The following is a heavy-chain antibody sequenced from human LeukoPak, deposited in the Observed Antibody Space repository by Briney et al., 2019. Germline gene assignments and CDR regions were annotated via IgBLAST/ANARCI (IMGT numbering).Heavy chain of an antibody. J-gene: IGHJ6*03. CDR1: GFTFRSHA. V-gene: IGHV3-23*01. Sequence: PGGSLRLSCAASGFTFRSHAMHWVRQAPGKGLEWVSAISGSGGSTYYADSVKGRFTISRDNSKNTLYLQMNSLRAEDTAVYYCAKGRGGYYYYYYMDVWGKGTTVTVSS. CDR2: ISGSGGST. CDR3: AKGRGGYYYYYYMDV.